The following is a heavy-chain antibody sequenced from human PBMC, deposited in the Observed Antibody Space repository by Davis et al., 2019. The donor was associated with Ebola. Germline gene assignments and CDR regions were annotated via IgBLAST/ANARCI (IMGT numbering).Heavy chain of an antibody. V-gene: IGHV3-11*04. Sequence: GESLKISCAAPGFTFSDYYMSWIRQAPGKGLAWISYISIGGKNIHYADSVKGRLTISSDNAKNSLFPQMNSLRVDDTAVYYCASWAGGDCRAYNCPLDYWGQGTVVTVSS. J-gene: IGHJ4*02. D-gene: IGHD3-16*01. CDR1: GFTFSDYY. CDR3: ASWAGGDCRAYNCPLDY. CDR2: ISIGGKNI.